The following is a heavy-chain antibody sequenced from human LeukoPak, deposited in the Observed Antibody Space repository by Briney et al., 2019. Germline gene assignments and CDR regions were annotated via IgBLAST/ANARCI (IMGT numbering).Heavy chain of an antibody. CDR2: INHSGST. D-gene: IGHD3-22*01. CDR1: GGSFSGYY. V-gene: IGHV4-34*01. J-gene: IGHJ3*02. Sequence: PSETLSLTCAVYGGSFSGYYWSWIRQPPGKGLEWIGEINHSGSTNYNPSLKSRVTISVDTSKNQFSLKLSSVTAADTAVYYCARVSYDSSGYYYPDAFDIWGQGTMVTVSS. CDR3: ARVSYDSSGYYYPDAFDI.